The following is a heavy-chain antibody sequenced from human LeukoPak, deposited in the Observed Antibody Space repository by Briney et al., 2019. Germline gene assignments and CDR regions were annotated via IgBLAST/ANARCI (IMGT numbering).Heavy chain of an antibody. CDR3: AKEKGSWHEAFEY. J-gene: IGHJ4*02. V-gene: IGHV3-9*01. CDR1: GFTFDDYA. CDR2: ISWNSGSI. Sequence: GRSLRLSCAASGFTFDDYAMHWVRQAPWKGLEGVSGISWNSGSIGYADSVNGRFTISRDNAKNSLYLQMNSLRAEDTALYYCAKEKGSWHEAFEYWGQGTLVTVSS. D-gene: IGHD6-13*01.